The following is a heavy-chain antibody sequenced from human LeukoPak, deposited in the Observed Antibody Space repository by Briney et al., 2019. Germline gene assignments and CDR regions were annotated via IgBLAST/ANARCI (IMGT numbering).Heavy chain of an antibody. J-gene: IGHJ4*02. CDR3: TRYCGGGSCFDY. CDR2: IKAEGSEK. Sequence: GGSLRLSCAASGFPVSIRWMSWVRQAPGKGLEWVVNIKAEGSEKYYVDSVKGRFTVSRDNAKNSLYLQMNSLRAEDTGLYFCTRYCGGGSCFDYWGRGTLVTVSS. CDR1: GFPVSIRW. V-gene: IGHV3-7*04. D-gene: IGHD2-15*01.